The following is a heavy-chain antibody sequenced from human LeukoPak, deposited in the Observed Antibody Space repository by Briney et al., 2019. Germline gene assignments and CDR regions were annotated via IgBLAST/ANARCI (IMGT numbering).Heavy chain of an antibody. CDR1: GFTFDDYA. CDR3: AKDIGWLAAAYYGMDV. J-gene: IGHJ6*02. D-gene: IGHD6-13*01. V-gene: IGHV3-9*01. CDR2: ISWNSGSI. Sequence: PGGSLRLSCAASGFTFDDYAMHWVRQAPGKGLEWVSGISWNSGSIGYADSVKGRFTISRDNAKNSLYLQMNSLRAEGTALYYCAKDIGWLAAAYYGMDVWGQGTTVTVSS.